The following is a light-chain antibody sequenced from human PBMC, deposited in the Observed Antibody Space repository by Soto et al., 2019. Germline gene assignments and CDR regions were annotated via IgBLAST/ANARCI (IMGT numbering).Light chain of an antibody. V-gene: IGKV3-15*01. CDR1: QSVSSN. J-gene: IGKJ2*01. CDR2: GAS. Sequence: EIVMTQSPATLSVSPGERATLSCRASQSVSSNLALYQQKPGKAPRFLIYGASTRATGIPARFSGSGSGTEFTLTISSLQSEDFAVYYCQQYNNWPLYTFGQGTKLEIK. CDR3: QQYNNWPLYT.